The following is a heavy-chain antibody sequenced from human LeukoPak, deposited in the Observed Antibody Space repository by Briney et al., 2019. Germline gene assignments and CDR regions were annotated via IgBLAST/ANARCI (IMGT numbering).Heavy chain of an antibody. CDR2: TYYTGTP. J-gene: IGHJ4*01. D-gene: IGHD2-2*01. CDR3: ARHDCTGSSCYSDY. V-gene: IGHV4-39*01. CDR1: GGSISIASYY. Sequence: SETLSLTCTVSGGSISIASYYWGWIRQPPGKGLEWLGNTYYTGTPHYNPSLKSRVTISVDTSKGQFSLKVTSVTAADTAVYFCARHDCTGSSCYSDYWGHGALVIVSS.